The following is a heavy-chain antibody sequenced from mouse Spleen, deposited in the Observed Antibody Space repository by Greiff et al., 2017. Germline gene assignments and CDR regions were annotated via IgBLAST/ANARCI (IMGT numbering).Heavy chain of an antibody. CDR3: ARDTLGT. Sequence: QVQLKESGPGLVAPSQSLSITCPVSGFSLTSYGVHWVRQPPGKGLEWLGVIWAGGSTNYNSALMSRLSISKDNSKSQVFLKMNSLQTDDTAMYYCARDTLGTWGQGTLVTVSA. CDR1: GFSLTSYG. V-gene: IGHV2-9*02. D-gene: IGHD2-14*01. J-gene: IGHJ3*01. CDR2: IWAGGST.